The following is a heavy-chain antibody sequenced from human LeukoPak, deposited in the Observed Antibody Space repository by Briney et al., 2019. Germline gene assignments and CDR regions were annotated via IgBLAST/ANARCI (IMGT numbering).Heavy chain of an antibody. CDR2: IYYSGST. D-gene: IGHD3-10*01. J-gene: IGHJ4*02. Sequence: SETLSLTCTVSGGSISSSSYYWGWIRQPPGKGLEWIGSIYYSGSTYYNPSLKSRVTISVDTSKNQFSLKLSSVTAADTAVYYCAGEAKTRPRFDYWGQGTLVTVSS. CDR3: AGEAKTRPRFDY. V-gene: IGHV4-39*07. CDR1: GGSISSSSYY.